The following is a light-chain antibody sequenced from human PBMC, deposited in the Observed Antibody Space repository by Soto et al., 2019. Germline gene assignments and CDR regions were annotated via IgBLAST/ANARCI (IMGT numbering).Light chain of an antibody. V-gene: IGKV1-16*01. J-gene: IGKJ1*01. Sequence: DIQMTQSPSSLSVSVGDRVTITCRASQDIGSYLGWFQQKPGKAPNSLIYAASTLQVGVPSRFSSSGSGTDFILTISSLQPEDFATYYCQQYNSYPRTFGQGTKVEIK. CDR1: QDIGSY. CDR3: QQYNSYPRT. CDR2: AAS.